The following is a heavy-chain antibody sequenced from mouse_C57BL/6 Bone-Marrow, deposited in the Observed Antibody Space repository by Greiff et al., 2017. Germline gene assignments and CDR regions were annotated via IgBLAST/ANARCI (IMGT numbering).Heavy chain of an antibody. J-gene: IGHJ3*01. Sequence: QVQLQQSGAELVRPGASVKLSCKASGYTFTDYYINWVKQRPGQGLEWIARINPGSGNTYYNEKFKGKATLTAEKSSSTAYMQLSSLTSEDSAVYYCARSTLLRYPFAYWGQGTLVTVSA. CDR2: INPGSGNT. CDR3: ARSTLLRYPFAY. D-gene: IGHD1-1*01. V-gene: IGHV1-76*01. CDR1: GYTFTDYY.